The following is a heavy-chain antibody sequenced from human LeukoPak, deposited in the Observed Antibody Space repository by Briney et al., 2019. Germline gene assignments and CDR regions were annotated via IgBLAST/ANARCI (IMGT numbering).Heavy chain of an antibody. V-gene: IGHV3-33*01. D-gene: IGHD3-10*01. CDR2: IWYDGSNK. CDR1: GFTFSSYG. CDR3: ARDQWFGELSVYYGMDV. J-gene: IGHJ6*02. Sequence: PGGSLRLSCAASGFTFSSYGMHWVRQAPGKGLEWVAVIWYDGSNKYYADSVKGRFTISRDNSKNTLYLQMNSLRAEDTAVYYCARDQWFGELSVYYGMDVWGQGTTVTVSS.